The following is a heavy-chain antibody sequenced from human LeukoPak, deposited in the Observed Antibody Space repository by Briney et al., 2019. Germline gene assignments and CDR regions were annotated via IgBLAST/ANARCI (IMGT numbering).Heavy chain of an antibody. CDR2: INPSGGST. V-gene: IGHV1-46*03. CDR1: GYTFTSYY. CDR3: ARTVTTGYDWFDR. Sequence: ASVKVSCKASGYTFTSYYMHWVGQAPGQGLEWRGIINPSGGSTSYAQKFQGRVTMTRHTSTSTVYMELSSLGSEDTAVYYCARTVTTGYDWFDRWGEGTLVGDSS. J-gene: IGHJ5*02. D-gene: IGHD4-11*01.